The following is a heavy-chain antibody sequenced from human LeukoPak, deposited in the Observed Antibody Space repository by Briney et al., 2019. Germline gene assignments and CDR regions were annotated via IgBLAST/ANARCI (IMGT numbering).Heavy chain of an antibody. CDR2: IYHSGST. CDR3: ARYSSNWGGHYMDV. D-gene: IGHD7-27*01. J-gene: IGHJ6*03. V-gene: IGHV4-38-2*01. CDR1: GYSISSGYH. Sequence: SETLSLTCAVSGYSISSGYHWGWIRQPPGKGLEWIGSIYHSGSTYYNPSLKSRVTISVDTSKNQFSLKLSSVTAADTAVYYCARYSSNWGGHYMDVWGKGTTVTVSS.